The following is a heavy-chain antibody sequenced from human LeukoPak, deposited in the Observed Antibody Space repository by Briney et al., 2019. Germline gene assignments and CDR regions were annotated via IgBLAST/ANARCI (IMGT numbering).Heavy chain of an antibody. CDR3: ARDGRGNWFDP. J-gene: IGHJ5*02. CDR2: ISDSSRYI. CDR1: GFTFSSCG. Sequence: GGSLRLSCAASGFTFSSCGMNWVRQAPGKGLEWVSFISDSSRYIYYADSVKGRFTISRDNAKNSLYLQMNSLRADDTAIYYCARDGRGNWFDPWGQGTLVTVSS. V-gene: IGHV3-21*01.